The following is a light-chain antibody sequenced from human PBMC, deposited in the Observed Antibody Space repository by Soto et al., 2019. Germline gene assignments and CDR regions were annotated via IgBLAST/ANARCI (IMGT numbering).Light chain of an antibody. CDR2: DVS. CDR1: SSDVGGYNY. J-gene: IGLJ1*01. V-gene: IGLV2-14*01. Sequence: QSVLTQPASVSGSPGQSITISCTGTSSDVGGYNYVSWYQQHPGKAPKLMIYDVSNRPSGVSNRFSGSKSGNTASLTISGLRSGDGAIYYCSSYTSSSTKVFESGTKVTVL. CDR3: SSYTSSSTKV.